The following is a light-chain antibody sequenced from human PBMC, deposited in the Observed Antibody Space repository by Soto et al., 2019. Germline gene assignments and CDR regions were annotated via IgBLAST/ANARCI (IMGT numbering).Light chain of an antibody. CDR1: QSISIY. J-gene: IGKJ4*01. Sequence: DIQMTQSPSSLSASVGDRVTITCRASQSISIYLNWYQQKPGKAPKRLIYAASSLQSGVPSRFGGSRSGTELTLTISSLQREDLATYYCQQSLTTPLTFCGGTKVEIK. CDR2: AAS. V-gene: IGKV1-39*01. CDR3: QQSLTTPLT.